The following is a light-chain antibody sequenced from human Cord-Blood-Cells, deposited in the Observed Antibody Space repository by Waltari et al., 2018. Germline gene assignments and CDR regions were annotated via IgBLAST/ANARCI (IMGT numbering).Light chain of an antibody. Sequence: DIQKTQSPSTLSASVGVRVTITCRASQSISSRLAWYQQKPGKTPKLLIYKAYSLESGVPSRFSGSGSVTEFTLTISSLQPDDFATYYCQQYNSYSWTFGQGTKVEIK. J-gene: IGKJ1*01. V-gene: IGKV1-5*03. CDR2: KAY. CDR1: QSISSR. CDR3: QQYNSYSWT.